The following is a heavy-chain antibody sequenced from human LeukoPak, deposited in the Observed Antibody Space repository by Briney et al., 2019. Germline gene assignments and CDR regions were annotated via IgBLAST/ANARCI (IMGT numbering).Heavy chain of an antibody. CDR2: ISYDGSHK. CDR1: GFTFSSYG. V-gene: IGHV3-30*03. D-gene: IGHD2-15*01. Sequence: PGRSLRLSCAASGFTFSSYGMHWVRQAPGKGLEWVAVISYDGSHKYYGDSVKGRVTISRDTSKNTLYLQMNSLRVEDTAVYYCARGPVAPYYGLDVWGQGTTVTVSS. CDR3: ARGPVAPYYGLDV. J-gene: IGHJ6*02.